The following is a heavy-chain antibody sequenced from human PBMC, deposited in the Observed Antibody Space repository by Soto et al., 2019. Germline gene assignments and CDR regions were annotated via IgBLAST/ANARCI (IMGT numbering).Heavy chain of an antibody. Sequence: QVQLQESSPGLVKPSQTLSLTCTVSGGSISSGDDFWTWIRQPPGKGLEWIGYIYYSGSTYYNPSLKSRLTMSVDTSKNQFSLKLSSVTAADTAVYYCARDRAKWKDYYYYGMDVWGQGTTVTVS. V-gene: IGHV4-30-4*01. CDR2: IYYSGST. CDR1: GGSISSGDDF. CDR3: ARDRAKWKDYYYYGMDV. J-gene: IGHJ6*02. D-gene: IGHD1-20*01.